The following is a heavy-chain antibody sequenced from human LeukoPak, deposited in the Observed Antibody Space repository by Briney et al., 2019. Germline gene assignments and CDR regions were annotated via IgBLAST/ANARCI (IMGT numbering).Heavy chain of an antibody. CDR3: ATDFYDST. D-gene: IGHD3-22*01. CDR2: IRSNSDGGTI. CDR1: GFSFYNAW. Sequence: GSLRLSCATSGFSFYNAWMNWVRQAPGKGLEWVGRIRSNSDGGTIDYAAPVKGRFTLSRDDSKDTLYLQMNSLQTEDTAVYYCATDFYDSTWGQGTLVTVSS. J-gene: IGHJ5*02. V-gene: IGHV3-15*07.